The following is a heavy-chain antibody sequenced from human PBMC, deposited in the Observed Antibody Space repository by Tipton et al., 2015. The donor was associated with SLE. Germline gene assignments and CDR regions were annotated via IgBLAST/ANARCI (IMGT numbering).Heavy chain of an antibody. V-gene: IGHV4-39*07. D-gene: IGHD6-13*01. J-gene: IGHJ4*02. CDR1: GGSISSSSYY. CDR3: ARGATGSSSWYY. CDR2: IYYSGST. Sequence: TLSLTCTVSGGSISSSSYYWGWIRQPPGKGLEWIGSIYYSGSTYYTPSLKSRVTISVDTSKNQFSLKLSSVTAADTAVYYCARGATGSSSWYYWGQGTLVTVSS.